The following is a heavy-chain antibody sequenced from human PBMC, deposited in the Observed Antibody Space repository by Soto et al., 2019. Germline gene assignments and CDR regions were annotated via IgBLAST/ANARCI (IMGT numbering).Heavy chain of an antibody. D-gene: IGHD3-10*01. CDR2: ISSSSSYI. Sequence: EVQLVESGGGLVKPGGSPRLSCAASGFTFSSYSMNWVRQAPGKGLEWVSSISSSSSYIYYADSVKGRFTISRDNAKNSLYLQMNSLRAEDTAVYYCARLDRPGGYFDYWGQGTLVTVSS. CDR3: ARLDRPGGYFDY. CDR1: GFTFSSYS. J-gene: IGHJ4*02. V-gene: IGHV3-21*01.